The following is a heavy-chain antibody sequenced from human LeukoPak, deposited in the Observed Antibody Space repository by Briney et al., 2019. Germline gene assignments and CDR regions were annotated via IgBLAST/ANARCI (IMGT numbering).Heavy chain of an antibody. V-gene: IGHV1-18*01. Sequence: ASVKVSCKTSGYTFTSYGISWVRQAPGQGLEWMGWISAYNGNTNYAQKLQGRVTMTTDTSTSTAYMELRSLRSDDTAVYYCARASVDSSGYYYYFDYWGQGTLVTVSS. D-gene: IGHD3-22*01. J-gene: IGHJ4*02. CDR1: GYTFTSYG. CDR2: ISAYNGNT. CDR3: ARASVDSSGYYYYFDY.